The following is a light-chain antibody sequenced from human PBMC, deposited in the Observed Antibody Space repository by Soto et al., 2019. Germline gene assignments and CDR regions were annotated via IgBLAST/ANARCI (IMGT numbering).Light chain of an antibody. CDR1: HDINIY. V-gene: IGKV1-27*01. Sequence: DVQMTQSPSSLSASVGDRVTITCRAGHDINIYLAWYQQKPGKVPELLIDAASILQTGVPSRFRCSGSGTDFTLTISSLQPEDVATYYCQKYDRAPLAFGGGNKVEIK. J-gene: IGKJ4*01. CDR2: AAS. CDR3: QKYDRAPLA.